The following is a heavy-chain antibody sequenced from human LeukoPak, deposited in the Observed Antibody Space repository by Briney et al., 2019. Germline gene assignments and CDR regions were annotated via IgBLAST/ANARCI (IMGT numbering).Heavy chain of an antibody. CDR3: ARHGALVGAIDY. V-gene: IGHV4-59*08. CDR2: IYYSGST. D-gene: IGHD1-26*01. J-gene: IGHJ4*02. Sequence: PSETLSLTCTVSGGSISSYYWSWIRQPPGKGLEWIGYIYYSGSTNYNPPLKSRVTISVDTSKNQFSLKLSSVTAADTAVYYCARHGALVGAIDYWGQGTLVTVSS. CDR1: GGSISSYY.